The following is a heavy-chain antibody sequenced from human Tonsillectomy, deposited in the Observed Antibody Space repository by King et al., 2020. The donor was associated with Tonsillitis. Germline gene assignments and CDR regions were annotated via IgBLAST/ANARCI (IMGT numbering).Heavy chain of an antibody. V-gene: IGHV1-2*02. Sequence: VQLVESGAEVKKPGASVKVSCKASGYTFTGYYMHWVRQAPGQGLEWMGWINPNSGGTNYAQEFQGRVTMTRDTSISTAYMELSRLRSDATAVYYCARDDELDSANHFYYWGQGTLVTVSS. D-gene: IGHD1-1*01. CDR3: ARDDELDSANHFYY. CDR1: GYTFTGYY. CDR2: INPNSGGT. J-gene: IGHJ4*02.